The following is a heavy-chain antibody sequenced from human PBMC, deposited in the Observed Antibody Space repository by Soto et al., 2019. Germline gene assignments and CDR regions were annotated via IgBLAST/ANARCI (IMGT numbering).Heavy chain of an antibody. D-gene: IGHD1-26*01. V-gene: IGHV1-3*01. Sequence: GASVKVSCKASGYTCTSYAMHWVRQAPGQRLEWMGWINAGNGNTKYSQKFQGRVTITRDTSASTAYMELSRLRSDDTAVYYCARDRRENLAYWGQGTLVPVSS. CDR3: ARDRRENLAY. CDR1: GYTCTSYA. J-gene: IGHJ4*02. CDR2: INAGNGNT.